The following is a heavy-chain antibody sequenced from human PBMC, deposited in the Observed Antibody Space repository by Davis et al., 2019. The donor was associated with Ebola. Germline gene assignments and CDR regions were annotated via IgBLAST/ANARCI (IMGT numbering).Heavy chain of an antibody. CDR2: IRSKANSYAT. CDR3: SSSVVTPERDI. D-gene: IGHD4-23*01. Sequence: GGSLRLSCAASGLTFSGSAMHWVRKASGKGLEWVGRIRSKANSYATAYAASVKGRFTISRDDSKNTAYLQMNSLKTEDTAVYYCSSSVVTPERDIWGQGTMVTVSS. J-gene: IGHJ3*02. V-gene: IGHV3-73*01. CDR1: GLTFSGSA.